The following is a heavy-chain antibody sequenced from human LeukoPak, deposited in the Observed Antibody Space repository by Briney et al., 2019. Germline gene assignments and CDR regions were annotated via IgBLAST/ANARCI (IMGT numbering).Heavy chain of an antibody. Sequence: GGSLRLSCAASEFTFTSYELNWVRQAPGKGLEWVSYISSSGNTISYADSVKGRFTISRDNAKNSLYLQVISLRAEDTAVYYCAREILTSPAPDYFDYWGQGTLVTVSS. CDR3: AREILTSPAPDYFDY. V-gene: IGHV3-48*03. CDR2: ISSSGNTI. CDR1: EFTFTSYE. J-gene: IGHJ4*02. D-gene: IGHD2-2*01.